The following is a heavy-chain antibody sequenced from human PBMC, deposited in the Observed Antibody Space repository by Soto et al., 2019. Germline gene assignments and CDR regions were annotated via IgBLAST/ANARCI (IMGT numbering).Heavy chain of an antibody. CDR3: ARVPPIVVVPAAMRWFDP. D-gene: IGHD2-2*01. V-gene: IGHV4-34*01. Sequence: SETLSLPCAVYGGSFSGYYWSWIRQPPGKGLEWIGEINHSGSTNYNPSLKSRVTISVDTSKNQFSLKLSSVTAADTAVYYCARVPPIVVVPAAMRWFDPWGQGTLVTVSS. CDR1: GGSFSGYY. J-gene: IGHJ5*02. CDR2: INHSGST.